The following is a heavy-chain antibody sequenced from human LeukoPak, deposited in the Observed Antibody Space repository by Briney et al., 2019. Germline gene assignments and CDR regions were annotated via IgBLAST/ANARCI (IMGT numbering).Heavy chain of an antibody. CDR1: GGTFSSYA. V-gene: IGHV1-69*01. CDR3: ARDDEKLVRWRIQLHRYYYYMDV. J-gene: IGHJ6*03. D-gene: IGHD5-18*01. CDR2: IIPILGTA. Sequence: SVKVSCKASGGTFSSYAISWVRQAPGQGLEWMGGIIPILGTANYAQKFQGRVTITADESTSTAYMELSSLRSEDTAVYYCARDDEKLVRWRIQLHRYYYYMDVWGKGTTVTVSS.